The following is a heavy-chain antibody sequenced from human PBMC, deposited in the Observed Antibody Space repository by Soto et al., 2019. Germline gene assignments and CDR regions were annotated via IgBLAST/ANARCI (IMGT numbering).Heavy chain of an antibody. D-gene: IGHD6-19*01. CDR1: GFTVSSNY. Sequence: EVQLVESGGDLVQPGGSLRLSCAASGFTVSSNYMSWVRQAPGKALEWVSVIYSGGSTYYADSVKGRFTISRDNSKNTRYLQMNSRTAKDTAVYYCARGVMGVAGTGLTWGQGTLVTVSS. J-gene: IGHJ5*02. CDR2: IYSGGST. V-gene: IGHV3-66*01. CDR3: ARGVMGVAGTGLT.